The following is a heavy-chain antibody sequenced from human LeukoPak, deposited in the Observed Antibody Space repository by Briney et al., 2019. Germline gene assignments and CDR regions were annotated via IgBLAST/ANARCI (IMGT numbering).Heavy chain of an antibody. CDR3: ARDGSCSSTSCYTNYYYYMDV. D-gene: IGHD2-2*02. V-gene: IGHV3-7*01. Sequence: PGGSLRLSCAASGFTFSSYWMSWVRQAPGKGLEWVANIKQDGSEKYYVDSVKGRFTISRDNAKNSLYLQMNSLRAEDTAVYYCARDGSCSSTSCYTNYYYYMDVWGKGTTVTVSS. J-gene: IGHJ6*03. CDR1: GFTFSSYW. CDR2: IKQDGSEK.